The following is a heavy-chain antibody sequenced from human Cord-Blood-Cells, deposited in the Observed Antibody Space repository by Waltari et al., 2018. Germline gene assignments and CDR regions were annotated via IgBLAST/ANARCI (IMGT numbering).Heavy chain of an antibody. CDR3: AGYSSNWYLGNY. CDR2: ISSSSSYI. CDR1: GFPFSCFR. Sequence: EVQLVESGGGRVKPGGSLGLPGAASGFPFSCFRMNWVRQAPGKGLEWVSSISSSSSYIYYADSVKGRFTISRDNAKNSLYLQMNSLRAEDTAVYYCAGYSSNWYLGNYWGQGTLVTVSS. J-gene: IGHJ4*02. V-gene: IGHV3-21*01. D-gene: IGHD6-13*01.